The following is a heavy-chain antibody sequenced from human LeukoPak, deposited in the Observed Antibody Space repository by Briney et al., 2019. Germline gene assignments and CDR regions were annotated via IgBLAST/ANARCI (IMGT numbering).Heavy chain of an antibody. CDR2: ISRDSGTI. CDR1: GFXFSSYN. J-gene: IGHJ4*02. CDR3: ARHDSTTDFDY. D-gene: IGHD4-17*01. Sequence: GGSLRLSCAASGFXFSSYNMNWVRQAPGKGLEWISSISRDSGTIYYAGSVKSRFTISRDNAKNSLFLQMNSLTDEDTALYYCARHDSTTDFDYWGQGTLVTVSS. V-gene: IGHV3-48*02.